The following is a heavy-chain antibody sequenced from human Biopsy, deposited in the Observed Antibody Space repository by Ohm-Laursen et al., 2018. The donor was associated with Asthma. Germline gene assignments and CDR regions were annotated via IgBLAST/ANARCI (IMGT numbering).Heavy chain of an antibody. CDR3: ATLSWYASQY. V-gene: IGHV3-48*04. D-gene: IGHD2-2*01. J-gene: IGHJ4*02. CDR1: GFTLGSYS. Sequence: SLRLSCAASGFTLGSYSMNWLRQAPGRGLEWVSYISLSSNTIYYADSVKGRFTVSRDNAKNSLYLQMSSLRGEDTAIYYCATLSWYASQYWGQGTLVTVSS. CDR2: ISLSSNTI.